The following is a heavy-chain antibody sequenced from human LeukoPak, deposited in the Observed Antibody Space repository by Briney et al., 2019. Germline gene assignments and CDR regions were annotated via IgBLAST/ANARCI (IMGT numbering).Heavy chain of an antibody. CDR3: ARGDMTGTNFDF. CDR2: FYYVGST. CDR1: GGSISSTNYF. D-gene: IGHD1-7*01. J-gene: IGHJ4*02. V-gene: IGHV4-39*01. Sequence: TSETLSLTCTVSGGSISSTNYFWGWIRQPPVKGLEWIGSFYYVGSTYYNSSLKSRVTLSVDTSKSQFSLKLNSVAAADTAVYYCARGDMTGTNFDFWGQGTLVTVSS.